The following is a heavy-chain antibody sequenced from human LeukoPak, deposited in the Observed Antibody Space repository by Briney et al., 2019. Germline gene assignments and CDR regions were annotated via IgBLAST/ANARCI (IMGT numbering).Heavy chain of an antibody. D-gene: IGHD3-3*01. Sequence: SETLSLTCTVSGGSISSYYWSWIRQPPGKGLEWIGYIYYSGSTNYNPSLKSRVTISVDTSKNQFSLKLSSVTAADTAVYYCARSLRRGVVPFYYFDYRGQGTLVTVSS. CDR2: IYYSGST. V-gene: IGHV4-59*01. CDR1: GGSISSYY. CDR3: ARSLRRGVVPFYYFDY. J-gene: IGHJ4*02.